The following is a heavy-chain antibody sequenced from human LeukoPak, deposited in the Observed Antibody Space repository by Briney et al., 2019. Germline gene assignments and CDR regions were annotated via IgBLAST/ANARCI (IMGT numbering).Heavy chain of an antibody. CDR2: IKHDGSEK. J-gene: IGHJ4*02. Sequence: GGSLRLSCAASGFMFSGFWMTWVRQAPGKGLEWVANIKHDGSEKNYADSVKGRFTISRDNAKNSLYLQMNSLGGEDTAVYYCATRPRSDYYFAIFDYWGQGTLVTVSS. CDR1: GFMFSGFW. CDR3: ATRPRSDYYFAIFDY. D-gene: IGHD3-22*01. V-gene: IGHV3-7*01.